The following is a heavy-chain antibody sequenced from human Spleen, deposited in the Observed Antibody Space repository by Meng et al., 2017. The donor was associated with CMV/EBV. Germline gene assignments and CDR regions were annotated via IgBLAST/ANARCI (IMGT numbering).Heavy chain of an antibody. Sequence: SGFTFISYAIHWVRQSTGKCLEWVSAIGTAGDTYYPGSVKGRFTISRENAKNSLYLQMNSLRAGDTAVYYCAKDRATIFGRGDACDFWGQGTMVTVSS. J-gene: IGHJ3*01. CDR3: AKDRATIFGRGDACDF. CDR1: GFTFISYA. V-gene: IGHV3-13*01. D-gene: IGHD3-3*01. CDR2: IGTAGDT.